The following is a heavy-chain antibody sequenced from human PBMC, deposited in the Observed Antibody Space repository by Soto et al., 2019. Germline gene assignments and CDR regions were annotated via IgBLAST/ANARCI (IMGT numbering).Heavy chain of an antibody. Sequence: QVQLQESGPGLVKPSQTLSLTCNVSGGSINSGGDYWSWIRQHPGKSLEWIGHIHSSGSTYYNPSLQSLVTISVDTSKIQFYLRLSSVTAADTAVYYCARKDYYDSSGYYFAWCDPWGQGTLVTVSS. CDR1: GGSINSGGDY. D-gene: IGHD3-22*01. V-gene: IGHV4-31*01. J-gene: IGHJ5*02. CDR2: IHSSGST. CDR3: ARKDYYDSSGYYFAWCDP.